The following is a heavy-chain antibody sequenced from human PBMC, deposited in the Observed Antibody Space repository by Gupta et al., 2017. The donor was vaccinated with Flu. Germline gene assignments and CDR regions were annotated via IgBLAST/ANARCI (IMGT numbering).Heavy chain of an antibody. CDR1: GYSFTSYW. CDR3: ARPSVEFSRTEAAFDL. J-gene: IGHJ3*01. D-gene: IGHD3-3*02. V-gene: IGHV5-51*03. Sequence: EVQLVQSGAEVKKPGESLKISCKGSGYSFTSYWIGWVRQMPGKGLEWMGIIYPGDSDIRYNPSFQGRVTISADKSISTANLQWSSLQASDTAMYYCARPSVEFSRTEAAFDLWGQGTMVTVSS. CDR2: IYPGDSDI.